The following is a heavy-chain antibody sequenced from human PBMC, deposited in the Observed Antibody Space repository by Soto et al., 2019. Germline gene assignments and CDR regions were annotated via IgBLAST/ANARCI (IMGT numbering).Heavy chain of an antibody. J-gene: IGHJ5*02. CDR3: AHRHQDDGDSDRAANWFDP. CDR2: IYWDDDK. Sequence: QITLKESGPTLVKPTQTLTLTCTFSGFSLSTSGVGVGWIRQPPGKALEWLALIYWDDDKRYSPSLKSRLTITKNASKNQVVLTMTNVDPVDTATYYCAHRHQDDGDSDRAANWFDPWGQGTLVTVSS. D-gene: IGHD4-17*01. CDR1: GFSLSTSGVG. V-gene: IGHV2-5*02.